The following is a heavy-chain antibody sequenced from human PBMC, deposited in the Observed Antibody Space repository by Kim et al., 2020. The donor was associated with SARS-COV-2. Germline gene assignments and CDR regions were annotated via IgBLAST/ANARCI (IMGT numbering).Heavy chain of an antibody. Sequence: SVKVSCKASGGTFSSYAISWVRQAPGQGLEWMGGIIPIFGTANYAQKFQGRVTITADESTSTAYMELSSLRSEDTAVYYCASVREWRQDGDHEKELDYWGQGTLVTVSS. CDR2: IIPIFGTA. D-gene: IGHD4-17*01. V-gene: IGHV1-69*13. CDR1: GGTFSSYA. J-gene: IGHJ4*02. CDR3: ASVREWRQDGDHEKELDY.